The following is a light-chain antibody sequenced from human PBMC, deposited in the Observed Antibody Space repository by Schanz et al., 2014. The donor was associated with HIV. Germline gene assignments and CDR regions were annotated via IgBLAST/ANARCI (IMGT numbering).Light chain of an antibody. V-gene: IGKV3-20*01. Sequence: EIVMTQSPGSLSLSPGGRATLSCGASQRLSSSYLAWYQQKRDQPPRLVIYATSTRAAGIPDRFSGSGSGTDFTLTISRLEPEDSAVYYCQQYGSSPLTFGGGSKVEIK. CDR3: QQYGSSPLT. CDR1: QRLSSSY. J-gene: IGKJ4*01. CDR2: ATS.